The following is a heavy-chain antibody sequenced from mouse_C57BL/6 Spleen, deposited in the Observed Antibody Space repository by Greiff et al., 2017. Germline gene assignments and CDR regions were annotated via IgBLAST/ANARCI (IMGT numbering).Heavy chain of an antibody. CDR2: IDPSDSYT. Sequence: QVQLQQPGAELVMPGASVKLSCKASGYTFTSYWMHWVKQRPGQGLEWIGEIDPSDSYTNYNQKFKGKSTLTVDKSSSTAYMQLSSLTSEDSAVYYCARQVSGYYAMDYWGQGTSGTVSS. CDR3: ARQVSGYYAMDY. CDR1: GYTFTSYW. D-gene: IGHD3-1*01. V-gene: IGHV1-69*01. J-gene: IGHJ4*01.